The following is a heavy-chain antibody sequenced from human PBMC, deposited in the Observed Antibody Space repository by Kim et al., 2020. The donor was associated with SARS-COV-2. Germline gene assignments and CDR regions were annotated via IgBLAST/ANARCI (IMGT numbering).Heavy chain of an antibody. J-gene: IGHJ4*02. D-gene: IGHD5-18*01. CDR1: GGSISSRTYY. CDR2: IYYSGRT. Sequence: SETLSLTCTVSGGSISSRTYYWGWIRQPPGKGLEWTATIYYSGRTFYNPALKSRVTISVDTSKDQFSLKLSSVTAADTAVYYCARVGYSNGYSTHVDYWGQGTLVSVSS. CDR3: ARVGYSNGYSTHVDY. V-gene: IGHV4-39*01.